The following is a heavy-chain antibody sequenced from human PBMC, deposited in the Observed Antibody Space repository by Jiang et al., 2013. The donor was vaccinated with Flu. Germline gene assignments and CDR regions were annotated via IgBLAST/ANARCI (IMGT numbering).Heavy chain of an antibody. J-gene: IGHJ4*02. V-gene: IGHV2-70*01. D-gene: IGHD3-3*01. CDR2: IDWDDDE. CDR1: GFSLTTSGMC. Sequence: QTLTLTCTFSGFSLTTSGMCVSWIRQPPGKALEWLAIIDWDDDEYYNTALKTRLTISKDTSKNQVVLTMTNMDPVDTATYYCARNTRFLEWSFDFWGQGALVTVSS. CDR3: ARNTRFLEWSFDF.